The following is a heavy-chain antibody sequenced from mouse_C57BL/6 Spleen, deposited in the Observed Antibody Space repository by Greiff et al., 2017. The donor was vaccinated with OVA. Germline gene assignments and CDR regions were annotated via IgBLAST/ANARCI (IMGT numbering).Heavy chain of an antibody. Sequence: EVQVVESGGGLVKPGGSLKLSCAASGFTFSSYTMSWVRQTPEKRLEWVATISGGGGNTYYPDSVKGRFTISRDNAKNTLYLQMSSLRSEDTALYYCARHGGYGYDVGFAYWGQGTLVTVSA. V-gene: IGHV5-9*01. D-gene: IGHD2-2*01. J-gene: IGHJ3*01. CDR2: ISGGGGNT. CDR3: ARHGGYGYDVGFAY. CDR1: GFTFSSYT.